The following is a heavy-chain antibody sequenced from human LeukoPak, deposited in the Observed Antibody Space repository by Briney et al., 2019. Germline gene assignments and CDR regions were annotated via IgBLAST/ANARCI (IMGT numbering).Heavy chain of an antibody. J-gene: IGHJ5*02. V-gene: IGHV3-21*01. D-gene: IGHD6-19*01. CDR1: GFTFSSYS. CDR3: ARDYIAVAGQVNWFDP. Sequence: GGSLRLSCAASGFTFSSYSMNWVRQAPGKGLEWVSSISSSSSYIYYADSVKGRLTISRDNAKNSLYLQMNSLRAEDTTVYYCARDYIAVAGQVNWFDPWGQGTLVTVSS. CDR2: ISSSSSYI.